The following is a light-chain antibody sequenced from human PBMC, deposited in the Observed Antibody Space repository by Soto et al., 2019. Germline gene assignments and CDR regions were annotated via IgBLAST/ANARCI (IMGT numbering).Light chain of an antibody. CDR2: KAS. V-gene: IGKV1-5*03. J-gene: IGKJ1*01. Sequence: DIQMTQSPSTLSASVGDRVIITCRASESISNWLAWYQQKPGKAPNLLIYKASSLKSGVPLRFSGSGSGTEFTLTINSLQPDDFATYYCQKYDTYWTFGPGPKVDIK. CDR1: ESISNW. CDR3: QKYDTYWT.